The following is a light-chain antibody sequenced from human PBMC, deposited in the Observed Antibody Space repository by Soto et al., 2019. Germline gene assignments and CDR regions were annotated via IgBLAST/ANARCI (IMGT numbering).Light chain of an antibody. CDR1: SSNIGAGYD. CDR2: GNS. CDR3: QSYDSSLTLVV. V-gene: IGLV1-40*01. Sequence: QSVLTQPRSVSGAPGQRVTISCTGSSSNIGAGYDVHWYQQLPGTAPKLLIYGNSNRPSGVPDRFSGSKSGTSASLAITGLQAEDEADYYCQSYDSSLTLVVFGGGTKLTVL. J-gene: IGLJ2*01.